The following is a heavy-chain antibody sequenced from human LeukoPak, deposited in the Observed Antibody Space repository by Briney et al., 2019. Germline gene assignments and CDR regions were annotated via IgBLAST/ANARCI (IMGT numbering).Heavy chain of an antibody. CDR1: GFTFSSYA. D-gene: IGHD1-26*01. CDR2: ISYDGSNK. CDR3: ARDRSKWELLTPHDAFDI. J-gene: IGHJ3*02. Sequence: GGSLRLSCAASGFTFSSYAMHWVRQAPGKGLEWVAVISYDGSNKYYADSVKGRFTISRDNSKNTLYLQMNSLRADDTAVYYCARDRSKWELLTPHDAFDIWGQGTMVTVSS. V-gene: IGHV3-30*04.